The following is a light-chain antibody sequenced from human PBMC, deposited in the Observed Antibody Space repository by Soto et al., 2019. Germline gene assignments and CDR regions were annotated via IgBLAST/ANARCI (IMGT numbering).Light chain of an antibody. CDR1: SSDVGGFKY. CDR2: GVN. Sequence: QSALTQPASVSGSPGQSITISCTGTSSDVGGFKYVSWYQHQPGKAPKLIFYGVNHRPSGVSNGFSASKSGNTASLTISGLQAEDEADYYCVSYTRSTTLVFGGGTKLTVL. J-gene: IGLJ2*01. CDR3: VSYTRSTTLV. V-gene: IGLV2-14*03.